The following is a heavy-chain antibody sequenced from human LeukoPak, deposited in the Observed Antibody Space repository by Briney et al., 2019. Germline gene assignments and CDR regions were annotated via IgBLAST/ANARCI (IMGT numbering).Heavy chain of an antibody. V-gene: IGHV4-34*01. CDR2: INHSGST. Sequence: SETLSLTCAVYGRSFSGYYWSWIRQPPGKGLEWNGEINHSGSTNYNPSLKSRVTISVDTSKSQFSLKLSSVTAADTAVYYCAREWRYYGSGTIDYWGQGTLVTVSS. J-gene: IGHJ4*02. CDR3: AREWRYYGSGTIDY. D-gene: IGHD3-10*01. CDR1: GRSFSGYY.